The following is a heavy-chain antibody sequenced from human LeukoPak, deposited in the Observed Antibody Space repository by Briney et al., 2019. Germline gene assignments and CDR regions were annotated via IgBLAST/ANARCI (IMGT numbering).Heavy chain of an antibody. CDR2: IIPIFGTA. V-gene: IGHV1-69*13. CDR1: GGTFSSYA. J-gene: IGHJ4*02. CDR3: ARSTGGYNWNAAFDY. Sequence: SVKVSCKASGGTFSSYAISWVRQAPGQGLEWMGGIIPIFGTANYAQKFQGRVTITADESTSTAYMELSSLRSEDTAVYYCARSTGGYNWNAAFDYWGQGTPVTVSS. D-gene: IGHD1-20*01.